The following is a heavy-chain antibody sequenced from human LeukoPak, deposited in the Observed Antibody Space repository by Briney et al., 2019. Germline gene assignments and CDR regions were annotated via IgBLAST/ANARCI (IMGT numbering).Heavy chain of an antibody. D-gene: IGHD2-15*01. V-gene: IGHV1-2*02. CDR1: VYTFTGYD. CDR2: INPNNGAT. CDR3: ARLREHIGVSEGKQYTYMDV. Sequence: ASVKVSCKASVYTFTGYDMHWVRQVPGQGLEWMGWINPNNGATKYAQKFQGRVTMTRDTSISTAYMELTRLRSDDTAVYYCARLREHIGVSEGKQYTYMDVWGRGTTVTVSS. J-gene: IGHJ6*03.